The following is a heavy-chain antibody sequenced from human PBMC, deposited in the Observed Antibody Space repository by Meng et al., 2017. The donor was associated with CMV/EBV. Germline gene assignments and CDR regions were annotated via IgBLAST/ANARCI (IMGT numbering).Heavy chain of an antibody. D-gene: IGHD2-2*01. CDR2: ISSSGSTI. CDR3: ARDRILVPSAYYGMDV. CDR1: GFTFSSYE. Sequence: GGSLRLSCAASGFTFSSYEMNWVRQAPGKGLEWVSYISSSGSTIYYADSVKGRFTISRDNSKNTLYLQMNSLRAEDTAVYYCARDRILVPSAYYGMDVWGQGTTVTVSS. V-gene: IGHV3-48*03. J-gene: IGHJ6*02.